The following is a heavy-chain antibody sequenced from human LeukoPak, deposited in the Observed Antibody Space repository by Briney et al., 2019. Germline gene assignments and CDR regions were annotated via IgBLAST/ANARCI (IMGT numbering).Heavy chain of an antibody. CDR3: ARALSRFGPTSAFDI. CDR2: IYSSGST. V-gene: IGHV4-59*01. CDR1: SASISTYY. D-gene: IGHD3/OR15-3a*01. Sequence: SETLSLTCTVSSASISTYYWSWIRQPPGKGLEWIGYIYSSGSTNYNPSLKSRVTISVDTSRNQFSLKLSSVTAADTAVYYCARALSRFGPTSAFDIWGQGTMVTVSS. J-gene: IGHJ3*02.